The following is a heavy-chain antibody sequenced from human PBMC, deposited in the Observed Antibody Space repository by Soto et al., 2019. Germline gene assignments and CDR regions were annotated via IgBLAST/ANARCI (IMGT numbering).Heavy chain of an antibody. CDR2: IYYSGST. J-gene: IGHJ4*02. CDR1: GGSISSYY. CDR3: ARPRTDYGDYAYNY. Sequence: SETLSLTCTVSGGSISSYYWSWIRQPPGKGLEWIGYIYYSGSTNYNPSLKSRVTISVDTSKNQFSLKLSSVTAADTAVYYCARPRTDYGDYAYNYWGQGTLVTVS. V-gene: IGHV4-59*01. D-gene: IGHD4-17*01.